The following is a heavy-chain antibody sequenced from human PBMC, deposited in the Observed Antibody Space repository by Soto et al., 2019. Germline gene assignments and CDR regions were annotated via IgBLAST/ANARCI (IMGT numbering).Heavy chain of an antibody. D-gene: IGHD5-12*01. CDR2: MNQDGNQK. V-gene: IGHV3-7*05. CDR1: GFSLRDFW. CDR3: AKNSEATIRVGYDY. Sequence: GGSLRLSCVASGFSLRDFWMTWVRQAPGKGLEWVANMNQDGNQKNYVDSVKGRFSISRDNAKNTLYLQMNSLRAEDTAIYYCAKNSEATIRVGYDYWGQGTLVTVSS. J-gene: IGHJ4*02.